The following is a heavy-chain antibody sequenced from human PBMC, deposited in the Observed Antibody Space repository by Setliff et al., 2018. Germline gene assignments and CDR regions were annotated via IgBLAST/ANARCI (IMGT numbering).Heavy chain of an antibody. J-gene: IGHJ3*02. CDR1: GGTFGSSA. D-gene: IGHD3-22*01. CDR3: ARASYYYDSSGYYGAGAFDI. CDR2: IIPMFDTG. Sequence: ASVKVSCKASGGTFGSSALSWVRQAPGQGLEWMGGIIPMFDTGIYAEKFQGRVTLSADESTSTVYMELTRLRPEDTAVYYCARASYYYDSSGYYGAGAFDIWGQGTMVTVSS. V-gene: IGHV1-69*13.